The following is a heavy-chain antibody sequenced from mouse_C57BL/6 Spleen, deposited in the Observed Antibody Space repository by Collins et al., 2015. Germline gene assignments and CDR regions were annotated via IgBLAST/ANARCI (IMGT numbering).Heavy chain of an antibody. CDR2: INPDSRTI. CDR1: GIDFSRYW. D-gene: IGHD2-14*01. CDR3: ARLGYYGYSDV. V-gene: IGHV4-1*01. Sequence: EVILLQSGGGLVQPGGSLKLSCAASGIDFSRYWMNWVRRAPGKGLEWIGEINPDSRTINYAPSLKDKFIISRDNAKNTLYLQVNKVRSEDTALYYCARLGYYGYSDVWGTGTTVTVSS. J-gene: IGHJ1*03.